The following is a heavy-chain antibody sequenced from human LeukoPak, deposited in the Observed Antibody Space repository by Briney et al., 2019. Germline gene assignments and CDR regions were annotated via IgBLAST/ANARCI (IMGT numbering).Heavy chain of an antibody. D-gene: IGHD6-6*01. CDR2: IKQDGSEK. CDR1: GFTFSSYW. J-gene: IGHJ4*02. V-gene: IGHV3-7*01. CDR3: AGGYSSSSKDY. Sequence: GGSLRLSCAASGFTFSSYWMSWVRQVPGKGLEWVANIKQDGSEKYYVDSVKGRFTISRDNSKNTLYLQMNSLRAEDTAVYYCAGGYSSSSKDYWGQGTLVTVSS.